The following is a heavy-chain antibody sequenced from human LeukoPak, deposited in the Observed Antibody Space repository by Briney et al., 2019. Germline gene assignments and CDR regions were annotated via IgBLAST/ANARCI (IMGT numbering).Heavy chain of an antibody. J-gene: IGHJ4*02. CDR1: GFTFSSYG. V-gene: IGHV3-30*18. Sequence: PGRSLRLSCAASGFTFSSYGMHWVRQAPGKGLEWVAVISYDGSNKYYADSVKGRFTISRGNSKNTLYLQMNSLRAEDTAVYYCAKDAPSLAFDYWGQGTLVTVSS. CDR3: AKDAPSLAFDY. CDR2: ISYDGSNK.